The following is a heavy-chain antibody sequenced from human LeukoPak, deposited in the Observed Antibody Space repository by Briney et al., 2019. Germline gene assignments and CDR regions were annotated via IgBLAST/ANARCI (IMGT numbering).Heavy chain of an antibody. CDR1: GGSISSYY. V-gene: IGHV4-34*01. CDR2: INHSGST. D-gene: IGHD4-17*01. Sequence: TASETLSLTCTVSGGSISSYYWTWIRQPPGKGLEWIGEINHSGSTNYNPSLKSRVTISVDTSKNQFSLKLSSVTAADTAVYYCARGGVTTVPFDYWGQGTLVTVSS. CDR3: ARGGVTTVPFDY. J-gene: IGHJ4*02.